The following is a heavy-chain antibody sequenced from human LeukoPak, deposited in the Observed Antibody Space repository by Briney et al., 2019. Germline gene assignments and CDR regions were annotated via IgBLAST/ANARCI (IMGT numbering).Heavy chain of an antibody. V-gene: IGHV1-69*05. CDR3: ARVEGDYGVFVF. J-gene: IGHJ4*02. Sequence: SVKVSCKASGGTFNTYAFNWVRQAPGQGLEWMGRIIPVFGTPHYAQKYQGRLTITTDEFASTVYMELSSLRSQDTAIYYCARVEGDYGVFVFWGQGTLVTVSS. D-gene: IGHD4-17*01. CDR2: IIPVFGTP. CDR1: GGTFNTYA.